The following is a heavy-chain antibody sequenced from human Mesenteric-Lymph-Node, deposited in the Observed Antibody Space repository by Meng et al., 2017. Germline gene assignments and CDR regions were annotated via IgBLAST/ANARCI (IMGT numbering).Heavy chain of an antibody. Sequence: GESLKISCAASGFTFSNYWMSWVRQAQGKGLEWVANMNQDGSKQDYLPSVKGRFTISRDNAKNSLYLQMNSLRAEDTAVYYCARVPVVVAATGRHYYYGMDVWGQGTTVTVSS. CDR3: ARVPVVVAATGRHYYYGMDV. D-gene: IGHD2-15*01. J-gene: IGHJ6*02. V-gene: IGHV3-7*01. CDR1: GFTFSNYW. CDR2: MNQDGSKQ.